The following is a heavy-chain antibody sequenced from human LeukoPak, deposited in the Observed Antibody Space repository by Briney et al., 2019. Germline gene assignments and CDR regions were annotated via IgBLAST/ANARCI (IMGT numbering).Heavy chain of an antibody. CDR2: IYDSGSA. CDR3: ARVLQNYYHMDV. J-gene: IGHJ6*03. V-gene: IGHV4-59*11. CDR1: GVSINSHY. D-gene: IGHD3-3*01. Sequence: SETLSLTSTVSGVSINSHYWSWIRQPPGKGLEWIGFIYDSGSANYKSSLRSRVTMTVDTSKNQFSLKLNSVSAADTAVYYCARVLQNYYHMDVWGKGTTVTVSS.